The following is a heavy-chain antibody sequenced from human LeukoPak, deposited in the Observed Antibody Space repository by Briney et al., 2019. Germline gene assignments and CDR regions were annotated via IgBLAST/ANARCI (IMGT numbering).Heavy chain of an antibody. CDR1: GFTFSSYA. CDR3: ARDGSSGYSYGYSDYYYGMDV. CDR2: ISYDGSNK. D-gene: IGHD5-18*01. J-gene: IGHJ6*02. V-gene: IGHV3-30-3*01. Sequence: PGRSLRLSCAASGFTFSSYAMHWVRQAPGKGLEWVAVISYDGSNKYYADSVKGRFTISRDNSKNTLYLQMNSLRAEDTAVYYCARDGSSGYSYGYSDYYYGMDVWGQGTTVTVSS.